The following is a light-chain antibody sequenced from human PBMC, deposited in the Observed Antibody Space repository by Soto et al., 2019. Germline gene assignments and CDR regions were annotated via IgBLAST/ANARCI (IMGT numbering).Light chain of an antibody. CDR1: QSVSSN. V-gene: IGKV3-15*01. CDR3: QQYNNWPLT. CDR2: GAS. Sequence: EIVMTQSPATLSVSPGERATLSCRASQSVSSNLAWYQQKPGQAPRLLIYGASTRATGMPARFSGSGSGTEFPLTISSLQSEDFAVYYCQQYNNWPLTFGQGTKVEIK. J-gene: IGKJ1*01.